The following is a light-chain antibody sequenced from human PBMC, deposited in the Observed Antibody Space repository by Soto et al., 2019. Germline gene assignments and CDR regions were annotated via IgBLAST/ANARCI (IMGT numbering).Light chain of an antibody. CDR1: QSVSSNL. Sequence: LTQSPVTLSRSAGARPAGSGRASQSVSSNLLVWYQQPPGQPPRLLIYGASSRATGIPDRFSGSGSGTDFSLTIRRLQPDDFEVYYRQKYGNSWTCGQGTKGDIK. CDR3: QKYGNSWT. J-gene: IGKJ1*01. V-gene: IGKV3-20*01. CDR2: GAS.